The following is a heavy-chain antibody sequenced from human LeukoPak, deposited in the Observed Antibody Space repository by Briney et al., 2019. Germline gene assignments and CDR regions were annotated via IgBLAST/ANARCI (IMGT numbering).Heavy chain of an antibody. CDR1: GYTFTTYN. CDR3: ARDLGLYDYVWGSYRYPPGY. CDR2: SNCYNGKK. J-gene: IGHJ4*02. D-gene: IGHD3-16*02. V-gene: IGHV1-18*01. Sequence: GSVKVSCKASGYTFTTYNSNWVRQAPGQGLDWMGLSNCYNGKKNYPRKLQGRVTMTTDTSTSTAYMELRSLRSDDTAVYYCARDLGLYDYVWGSYRYPPGYWGQGTLVTVSS.